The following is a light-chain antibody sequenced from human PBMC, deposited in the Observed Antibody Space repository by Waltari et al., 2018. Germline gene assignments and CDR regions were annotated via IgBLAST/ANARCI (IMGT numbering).Light chain of an antibody. V-gene: IGKV4-1*01. CDR3: QQYYSTRKT. J-gene: IGKJ1*01. CDR1: QSVLYSSNNKNY. Sequence: DIVMTQSPDSLAVSLGERATINCKSSQSVLYSSNNKNYLAWYQQKPGQPPNLLIYWASTREAGVPDRVSGSESGTDFTLTISSLQAEDVAGYYCQQYYSTRKTFGQGTKVEIK. CDR2: WAS.